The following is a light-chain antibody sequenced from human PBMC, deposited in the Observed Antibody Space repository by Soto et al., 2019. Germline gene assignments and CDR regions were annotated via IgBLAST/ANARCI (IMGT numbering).Light chain of an antibody. Sequence: DIEMTQSPSSLFASVGDRVTITCRASHNVDNWVAWYQQKPEKAPKSLIYAASSLHSGVPLRFSDSGSGALFTLTISNLQPEDFATYYCQQYVSYPRTFGQGTKVEIK. CDR2: AAS. V-gene: IGKV1D-16*01. CDR1: HNVDNW. CDR3: QQYVSYPRT. J-gene: IGKJ1*01.